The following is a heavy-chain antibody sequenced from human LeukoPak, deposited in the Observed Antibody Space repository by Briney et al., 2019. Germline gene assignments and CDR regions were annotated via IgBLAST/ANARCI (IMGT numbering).Heavy chain of an antibody. V-gene: IGHV3-30-3*01. CDR2: ISYDGSNK. CDR1: GFTFSSYA. Sequence: PGGSLRLSCAASGFTFSSYAMHWVRQAPGKGLEWVAVISYDGSNKYCADSVKGRFTISRDNSKNTLYLQMNSLRAEDTAVYYCARTGTTPDFDYWGQGTLVTVSS. D-gene: IGHD1-7*01. J-gene: IGHJ4*02. CDR3: ARTGTTPDFDY.